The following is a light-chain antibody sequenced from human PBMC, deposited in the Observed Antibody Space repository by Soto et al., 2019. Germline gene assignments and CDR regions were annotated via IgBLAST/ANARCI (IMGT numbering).Light chain of an antibody. Sequence: QTVVTQEPSFSVSPGGTVTLTCGLSSGSVSTSYYPSWYQQTPGQAPRTLIYNTNTRSSGVPDRFSGSILGNKAALTITGAQADDESDYYCMLYMGGGISVFGGGTKVTVL. CDR1: SGSVSTSYY. CDR2: NTN. V-gene: IGLV8-61*01. CDR3: MLYMGGGISV. J-gene: IGLJ3*02.